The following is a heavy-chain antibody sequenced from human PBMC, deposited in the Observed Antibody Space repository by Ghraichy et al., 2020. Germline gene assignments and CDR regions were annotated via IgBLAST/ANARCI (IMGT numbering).Heavy chain of an antibody. CDR2: ISGSGGST. Sequence: GGSLRLSCAASGFTFSSYAMSWVRQAPGKGLEWVSAISGSGGSTYYADSVKGRFTISRDNSKNTLYLQMNSLRAEDTAVYYCAQSGYSYGTFDYWGQGTLVTVSS. CDR3: AQSGYSYGTFDY. V-gene: IGHV3-23*01. J-gene: IGHJ4*02. D-gene: IGHD5-18*01. CDR1: GFTFSSYA.